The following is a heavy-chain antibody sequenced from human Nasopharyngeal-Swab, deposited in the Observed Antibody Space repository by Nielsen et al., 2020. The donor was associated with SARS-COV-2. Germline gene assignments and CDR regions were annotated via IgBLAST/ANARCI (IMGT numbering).Heavy chain of an antibody. V-gene: IGHV4-4*07. Sequence: SDTLSLTFTVSGGSISSYYWSWIRQPAGKGLEWIGRIYTSGSTNYNPSLKSRVTMSVDTSKNQFSLKLSSVTAADTAVYYCARSPDPYYYDSSGAFDIWGQGTMVTVSS. CDR1: GGSISSYY. D-gene: IGHD3-22*01. CDR2: IYTSGST. J-gene: IGHJ3*02. CDR3: ARSPDPYYYDSSGAFDI.